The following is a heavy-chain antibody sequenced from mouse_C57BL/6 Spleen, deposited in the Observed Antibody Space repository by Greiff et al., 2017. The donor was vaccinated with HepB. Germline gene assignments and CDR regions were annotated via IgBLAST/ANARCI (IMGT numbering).Heavy chain of an antibody. CDR3: SGYYGSREGTWFAY. Sequence: VQLQQSGAELARPGASVKLSCKASGYTFTSYGISWVKQRTGQGLGWIGEIYPRSGNTYYNEKFKGKATLTAVKSTSTAYMELSSLTSEDSAVYFCSGYYGSREGTWFAYWGQGTLVTVSA. D-gene: IGHD1-1*01. V-gene: IGHV1-81*01. CDR2: IYPRSGNT. CDR1: GYTFTSYG. J-gene: IGHJ3*01.